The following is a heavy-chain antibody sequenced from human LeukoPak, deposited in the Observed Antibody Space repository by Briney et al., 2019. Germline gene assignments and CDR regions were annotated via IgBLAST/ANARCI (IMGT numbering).Heavy chain of an antibody. D-gene: IGHD2-2*02. CDR3: ARGVVYCSSTSCYTPYYYHMDV. V-gene: IGHV4-59*01. Sequence: PSETLSLTCPAPGPSISSYYWSWLRQPPRKGLEWIGYIYYSGSTNYNPSLKRRITFSVDTSNNQFSLTLSSVTAADTAVYYCARGVVYCSSTSCYTPYYYHMDVWGKGTTVTVSS. CDR2: IYYSGST. CDR1: GPSISSYY. J-gene: IGHJ6*03.